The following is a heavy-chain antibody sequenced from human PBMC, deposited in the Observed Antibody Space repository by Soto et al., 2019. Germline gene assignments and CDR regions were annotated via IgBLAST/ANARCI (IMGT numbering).Heavy chain of an antibody. CDR1: GFTFSSYA. CDR3: AKDWSGLYYFDY. J-gene: IGHJ4*02. Sequence: EVQLLESGGGLVQPGGSLRLSCAASGFTFSSYAMSWVRQAPGKGLEWVSAISGSGGSTYYADSVKGRFTISRDKSKNTLDLQINSLRAEDTAVYYCAKDWSGLYYFDYWGQGTLVTVSS. CDR2: ISGSGGST. D-gene: IGHD2-8*01. V-gene: IGHV3-23*01.